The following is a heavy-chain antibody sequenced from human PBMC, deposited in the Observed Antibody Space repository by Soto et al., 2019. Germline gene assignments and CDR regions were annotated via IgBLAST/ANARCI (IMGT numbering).Heavy chain of an antibody. D-gene: IGHD2-15*01. J-gene: IGHJ4*02. CDR3: ASKIGGNNPVDH. Sequence: GGSLRLSCAASGCTFSSYAMSWARQAPGKGLEWVSSIGDSGGDISYADSVKGRFTISRDHPKNTLYRTMNSLRAEDTAVYYSASKIGGNNPVDHWGQGIMVTVSS. CDR2: IGDSGGDI. CDR1: GCTFSSYA. V-gene: IGHV3-23*01.